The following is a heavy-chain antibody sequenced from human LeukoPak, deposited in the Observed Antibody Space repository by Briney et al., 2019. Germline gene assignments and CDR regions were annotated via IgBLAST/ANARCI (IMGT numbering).Heavy chain of an antibody. Sequence: PGGSLRLSCAASGFTFDDYAMHWVRQAPGKGLEWVSGISWNSGSIGYADSVKGRFTISRENAKNSLYLQMDSLRAEDTAVYYCAKDRGDTSFDYWGQGTLVTVSS. D-gene: IGHD5-18*01. CDR2: ISWNSGSI. V-gene: IGHV3-9*01. CDR3: AKDRGDTSFDY. CDR1: GFTFDDYA. J-gene: IGHJ4*02.